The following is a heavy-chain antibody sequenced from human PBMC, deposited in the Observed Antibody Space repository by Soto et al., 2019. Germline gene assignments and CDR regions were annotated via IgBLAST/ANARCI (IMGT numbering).Heavy chain of an antibody. CDR2: IKSKTDGGTT. D-gene: IGHD3-3*01. V-gene: IGHV3-15*01. Sequence: EVQLVESGGGLVKPGGSLRLSCAASGFTFSNALMSWVRQVPGKGLEWVGRIKSKTDGGTTDYAAPVKGRFTISRDDSKNTLYLQMNSLKTEDTAVYYCTTGLTIFGVVIDPWGQGTLVTVSS. CDR3: TTGLTIFGVVIDP. CDR1: GFTFSNAL. J-gene: IGHJ5*02.